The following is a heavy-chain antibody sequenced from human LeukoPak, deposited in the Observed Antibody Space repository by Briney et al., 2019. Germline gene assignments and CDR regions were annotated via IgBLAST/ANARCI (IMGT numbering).Heavy chain of an antibody. D-gene: IGHD3-22*01. CDR2: IWYDGTTK. V-gene: IGHV3-33*06. CDR3: AKDNYYDSSGYSSFDS. Sequence: PGGSLRLSCAASGFNFSNYAMHWVRQAPGKGLEWVAVIWYDGTTKYYGDSVKGRFTISRDNSKNTLDLQMNSLRVEDTAVYYCAKDNYYDSSGYSSFDSWGQGTLVTVSS. J-gene: IGHJ4*02. CDR1: GFNFSNYA.